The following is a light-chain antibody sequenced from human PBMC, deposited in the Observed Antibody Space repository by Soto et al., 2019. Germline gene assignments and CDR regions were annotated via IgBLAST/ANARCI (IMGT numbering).Light chain of an antibody. Sequence: DIQMTQSPSTLSASVGDRVIITCRASQSISSWLAWYQQKPGKAPKLLIYDASSLESGVPSRFSGSGSGTEFTLTISSLQPDDFATYYCQQYNSYPWTFDQGTKVEIK. V-gene: IGKV1-5*01. CDR2: DAS. CDR3: QQYNSYPWT. CDR1: QSISSW. J-gene: IGKJ1*01.